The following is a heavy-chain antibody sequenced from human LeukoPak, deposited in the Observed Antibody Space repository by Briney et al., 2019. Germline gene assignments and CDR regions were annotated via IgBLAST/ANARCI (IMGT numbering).Heavy chain of an antibody. CDR3: ARERGDYGGKSGWFDP. CDR2: IIPILDII. V-gene: IGHV1-69*04. D-gene: IGHD4-23*01. CDR1: GGTFSSNA. J-gene: IGHJ5*02. Sequence: ASVKVSCKASGGTFSSNAISWVRQAPGQGLEGMGRIIPILDIINYAQKFQGRVTITADKSTSTAYMELSSLRSEDTAVYYCARERGDYGGKSGWFDPWGQGTLVTVSS.